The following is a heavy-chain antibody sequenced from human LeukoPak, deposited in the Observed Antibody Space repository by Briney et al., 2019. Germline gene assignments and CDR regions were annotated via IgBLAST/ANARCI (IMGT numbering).Heavy chain of an antibody. CDR2: ISAYNGNT. CDR3: ARGGYCSSTSCAWFDP. J-gene: IGHJ5*02. Sequence: ASVKVSCKASGYTFTSYAMHWVRQAPGQRLEWMGWISAYNGNTNYAQKLQGRVTMTTDTSTSTAYMELRSLRSDDTAVYYCARGGYCSSTSCAWFDPWGQGTLVTVSS. V-gene: IGHV1-18*01. CDR1: GYTFTSYA. D-gene: IGHD2-2*01.